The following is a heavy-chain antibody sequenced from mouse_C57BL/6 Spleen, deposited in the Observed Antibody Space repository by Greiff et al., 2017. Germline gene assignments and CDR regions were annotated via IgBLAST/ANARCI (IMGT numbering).Heavy chain of an antibody. J-gene: IGHJ3*01. CDR3: ARLYEFAY. CDR2: INPNNGGT. V-gene: IGHV1-26*01. D-gene: IGHD1-1*01. CDR1: GYTFTDYY. Sequence: VQLQQSGPELVKPGASVKISCKASGYTFTDYYMNWVKQSHGKSLEWIGDINPNNGGTSYNQKFKGKATFTVDKSSSTAYMELRSLTSEDSAVYYCARLYEFAYWGQGTLVTVSA.